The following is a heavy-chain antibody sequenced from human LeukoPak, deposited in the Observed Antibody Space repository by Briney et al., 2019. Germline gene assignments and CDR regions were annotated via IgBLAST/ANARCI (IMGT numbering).Heavy chain of an antibody. Sequence: QSGGSLRLSCAASGFTFSSYAMSWVRQAPGKGLEWFSAISGSGGSTYYADSVKGRFTIFRDNSKNTLYLQMNSLRAEDTAVYYCAKGYSGSYRDAVDIWGQGTMVTVSS. D-gene: IGHD1-26*01. CDR1: GFTFSSYA. V-gene: IGHV3-23*01. CDR2: ISGSGGST. J-gene: IGHJ3*02. CDR3: AKGYSGSYRDAVDI.